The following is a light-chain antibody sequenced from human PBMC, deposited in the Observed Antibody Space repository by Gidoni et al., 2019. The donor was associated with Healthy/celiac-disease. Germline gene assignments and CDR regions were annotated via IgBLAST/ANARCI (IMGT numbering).Light chain of an antibody. CDR3: QQYSSSPLIT. CDR2: GAS. CDR1: QSVSSSY. J-gene: IGKJ5*01. Sequence: DIVLTQSPGTLSLSPGERATLSCRASQSVSSSYLAWYQQKPGQAPRLLIYGASSRATGIPDRFSGSGSGTDFTLTISRLEPEDFTVYYCQQYSSSPLITFGQGTRLEIK. V-gene: IGKV3-20*01.